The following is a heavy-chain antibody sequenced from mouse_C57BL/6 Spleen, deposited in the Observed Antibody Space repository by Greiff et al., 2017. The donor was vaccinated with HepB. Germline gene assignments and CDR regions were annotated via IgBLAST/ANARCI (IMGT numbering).Heavy chain of an antibody. CDR1: GYTFTSYW. J-gene: IGHJ3*01. CDR2: IDPSDSYT. CDR3: ARRGDGYDRFAY. D-gene: IGHD2-2*01. Sequence: QVQLQQPGAELVKPGASVKLSCKASGYTFTSYWMQWVKQRPGQGLEWIGEIDPSDSYTNYNQKFKGKATLTVDTSSSTAYMQLSSLTSEDSAVYDCARRGDGYDRFAYWGQGTLVTVSA. V-gene: IGHV1-50*01.